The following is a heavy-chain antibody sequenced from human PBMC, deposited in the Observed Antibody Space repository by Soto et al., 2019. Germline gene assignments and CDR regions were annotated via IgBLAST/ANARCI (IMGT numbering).Heavy chain of an antibody. CDR2: INHSGST. J-gene: IGHJ3*02. CDR1: GGSFSGYY. V-gene: IGHV4-34*01. CDR3: ASYRADPLAAAGTHDAFDI. D-gene: IGHD6-13*01. Sequence: SETLSLTCAVYGGSFSGYYWSWIRQPPGKGLEWIGEINHSGSTNYNPSLKSRVTISVDTSKNQFSLKLSSVTAADTAVYYCASYRADPLAAAGTHDAFDIWGQGTMVTVSS.